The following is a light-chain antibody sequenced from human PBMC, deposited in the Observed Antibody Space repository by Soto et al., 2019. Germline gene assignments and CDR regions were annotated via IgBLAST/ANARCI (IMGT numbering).Light chain of an antibody. J-gene: IGKJ1*01. CDR3: QQYDSTPPT. Sequence: EIVLTQSPGTLSLSPGDRATLSCRASQSVNSNYLAWYQRKPGQAPSLLIYGASNRATDIPYRFSASGSGTDFTLTITRLEAEDFAGYYCQQYDSTPPTFGQGTKVEVK. CDR2: GAS. CDR1: QSVNSNY. V-gene: IGKV3-20*01.